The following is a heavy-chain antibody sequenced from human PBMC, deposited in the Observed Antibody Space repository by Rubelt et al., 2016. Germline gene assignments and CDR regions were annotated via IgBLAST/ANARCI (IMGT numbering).Heavy chain of an antibody. CDR1: GFTFSSYG. CDR3: ARALVRNSIHWYVDL. D-gene: IGHD1-7*01. V-gene: IGHV3-30*03. Sequence: GGGVVQPGRSLRLSCAASGFTFSSYGMHWVRQAPGKGLEWVAVISYDGSNKYYADSVKGRFTISRDNSKNTLYLQMNSLRAEDTAVYYCARALVRNSIHWYVDLWGRGTLVTVSS. CDR2: ISYDGSNK. J-gene: IGHJ2*01.